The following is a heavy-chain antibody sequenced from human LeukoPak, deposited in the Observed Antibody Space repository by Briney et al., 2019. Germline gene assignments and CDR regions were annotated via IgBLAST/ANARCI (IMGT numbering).Heavy chain of an antibody. CDR1: GFTFSSHA. V-gene: IGHV3-30*03. CDR2: ISYDGSDK. Sequence: PGGSLRLSCAASGFTFSSHAIHWVRQAPGKGLEWVAIISYDGSDKYYADFVKGRFTISRDNSKNTLNLQMNSLRVEDTAVYYCAREYRGWYFDHWGQGTLVTVSS. CDR3: AREYRGWYFDH. D-gene: IGHD1-1*01. J-gene: IGHJ4*02.